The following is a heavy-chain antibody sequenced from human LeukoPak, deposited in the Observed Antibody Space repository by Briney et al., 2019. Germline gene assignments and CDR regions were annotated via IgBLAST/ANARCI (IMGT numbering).Heavy chain of an antibody. CDR2: ISSDSSTI. J-gene: IGHJ2*01. D-gene: IGHD2-2*01. V-gene: IGHV3-48*01. CDR1: GFTFSSYS. CDR3: ARAGSPFRGVVVPAPLWYFDL. Sequence: GGSLRLSCAASGFTFSSYSMKWVRQAPGKGLEWVSYISSDSSTIYYADSVKGRFTISRDNAKNSLYLQMNSLRAEDTAVYYCARAGSPFRGVVVPAPLWYFDLWGRGTLVTVSS.